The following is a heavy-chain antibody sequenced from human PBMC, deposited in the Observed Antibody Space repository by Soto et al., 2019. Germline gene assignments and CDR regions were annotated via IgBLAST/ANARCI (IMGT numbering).Heavy chain of an antibody. Sequence: EVQLVESGGGLVKPGGSLRLSCAASGFTFSSYSMNWVRQAPGKGLEWVSSISSSSSYIYYADSVKGRFTISRDNAKNSLYLQRNSLRAEDTAVYYCARGGGSGWYYYYYMDVWGKGTTVTVSS. CDR2: ISSSSSYI. J-gene: IGHJ6*03. CDR3: ARGGGSGWYYYYYMDV. V-gene: IGHV3-21*01. D-gene: IGHD6-19*01. CDR1: GFTFSSYS.